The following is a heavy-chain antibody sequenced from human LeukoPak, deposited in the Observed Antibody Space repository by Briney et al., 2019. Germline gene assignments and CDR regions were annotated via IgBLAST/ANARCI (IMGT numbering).Heavy chain of an antibody. CDR2: ISGSGGST. CDR3: AKYYYDSSGYYPFTLFDY. J-gene: IGHJ4*02. CDR1: GFTFSSYA. V-gene: IGHV3-23*01. Sequence: GGSLRLSCAASGFTFSSYAMSWVRQAPGKGLEWVSAISGSGGSTYYADSVKGRFTISRDNSKNTLYLQMNSLRAEDTAVYYCAKYYYDSSGYYPFTLFDYWGQGTLVTVSS. D-gene: IGHD3-22*01.